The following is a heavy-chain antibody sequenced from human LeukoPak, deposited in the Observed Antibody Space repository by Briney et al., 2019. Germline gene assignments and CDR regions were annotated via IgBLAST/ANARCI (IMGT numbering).Heavy chain of an antibody. J-gene: IGHJ5*02. CDR3: ARGGYSYGYSPSWFDP. CDR1: GDSISSSNFY. CDR2: INHSGST. D-gene: IGHD5-18*01. Sequence: SETLSLTCTVSGDSISSSNFYWGWIRQPPGKGLEWIGEINHSGSTNYNPSLKSRVTISVDTSKNQFSLKLSSVTAADTAVYYCARGGYSYGYSPSWFDPWGQGTLVTVSS. V-gene: IGHV4-39*07.